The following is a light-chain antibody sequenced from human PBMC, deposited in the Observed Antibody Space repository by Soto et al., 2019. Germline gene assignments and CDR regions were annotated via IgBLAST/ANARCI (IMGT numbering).Light chain of an antibody. Sequence: DIQFAQSPSSLSSSVRDRFTITCLASQGISSYLGWYQQKPGKAPNLLIYDASTLHSGVPSRFSGGGSGTDFTLTISSLQPEDFATYYCQQVNVYPSTFGGGTKVDI. J-gene: IGKJ4*01. CDR3: QQVNVYPST. V-gene: IGKV1-9*01. CDR1: QGISSY. CDR2: DAS.